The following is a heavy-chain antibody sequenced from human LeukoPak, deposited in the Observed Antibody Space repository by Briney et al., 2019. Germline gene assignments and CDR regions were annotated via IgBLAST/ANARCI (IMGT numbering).Heavy chain of an antibody. J-gene: IGHJ4*02. D-gene: IGHD3-16*01. CDR2: IFPSAGNT. Sequence: SSVKVSCKASGYTFTRYYLHWVRQAPGQGVEWMGIIFPSAGNTNYPQKSQGRVTMTRDMSTSTVYMELSSLRTEDTAVYYCAREFSGGYFDYGGQGTLVTVS. CDR1: GYTFTRYY. V-gene: IGHV1-46*01. CDR3: AREFSGGYFDY.